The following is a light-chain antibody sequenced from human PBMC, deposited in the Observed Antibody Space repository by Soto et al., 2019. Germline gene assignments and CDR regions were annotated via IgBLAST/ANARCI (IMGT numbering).Light chain of an antibody. CDR3: QQYNNWPLT. J-gene: IGKJ4*01. V-gene: IGKV3-15*01. CDR1: QSVSSN. CDR2: GAS. Sequence: ETVMTQSPATLSVSPGERATLSCRASQSVSSNLAWYQQKPGQAPRLLIYGASTRATVIPAKFSGSGSGTEFTLTISSLQSEHFAVYYCQQYNNWPLTFGGGTKVEIK.